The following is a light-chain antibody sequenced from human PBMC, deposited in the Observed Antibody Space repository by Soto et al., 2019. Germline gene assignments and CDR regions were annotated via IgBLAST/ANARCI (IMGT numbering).Light chain of an antibody. Sequence: DIQMTQSPSTLSASVEDGVTITCRASQSIRSWLAWYQQKPGKAPKLLIYQASSLESGVPSRFSGSGSGTEFTLTISSLQPDDFATYCCQQYDSYPLTFGGGTKVEIK. CDR3: QQYDSYPLT. J-gene: IGKJ4*01. CDR1: QSIRSW. CDR2: QAS. V-gene: IGKV1-5*03.